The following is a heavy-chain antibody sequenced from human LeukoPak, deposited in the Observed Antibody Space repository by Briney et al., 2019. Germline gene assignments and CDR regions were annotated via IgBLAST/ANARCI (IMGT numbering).Heavy chain of an antibody. D-gene: IGHD3-22*01. CDR1: GFTFSNYE. J-gene: IGHJ4*02. Sequence: GGSLRLSCAASGFTFSNYEMNWIRQAPGKGLEWISYISNSGNTKYYADSVKGRFTISRDNAKNSLYLQMNSLRAEDTAVYYCARIEYYYDSSGDYWGQGTLVTVSS. CDR3: ARIEYYYDSSGDY. V-gene: IGHV3-48*03. CDR2: ISNSGNTK.